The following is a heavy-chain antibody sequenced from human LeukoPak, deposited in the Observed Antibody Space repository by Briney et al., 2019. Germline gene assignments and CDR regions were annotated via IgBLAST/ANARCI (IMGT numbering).Heavy chain of an antibody. J-gene: IGHJ4*02. CDR3: ARDDSSLATAARPLDD. D-gene: IGHD6-6*01. CDR2: IYHSGST. CDR1: GGSISSSNW. V-gene: IGHV4-4*02. Sequence: PSETPSLTCAVSGGSISSSNWWNWVRQPPGKGLEWIGEIYHSGSTNYNPSLKSRVTMSVDKSKNQFSLRLISLTAADTAVYYCARDDSSLATAARPLDDWGQGTLVTVSS.